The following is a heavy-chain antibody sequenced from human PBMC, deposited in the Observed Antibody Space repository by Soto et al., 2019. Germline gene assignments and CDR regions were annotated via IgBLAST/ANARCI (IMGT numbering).Heavy chain of an antibody. J-gene: IGHJ4*02. CDR3: SDTSLNKTWDF. D-gene: IGHD5-18*01. CDR2: ISYDGSNK. V-gene: IGHV3-30-3*01. CDR1: GFTFSSYA. Sequence: GGSLRLSCAASGFTFSSYAMHWVRQAPGKGLEWVAVISYDGSNKYYADSVKGRFTISRDNSKNTLYLQMNSLRAEDTAVYYCSDTSLNKTWDFWGQGALVTVSS.